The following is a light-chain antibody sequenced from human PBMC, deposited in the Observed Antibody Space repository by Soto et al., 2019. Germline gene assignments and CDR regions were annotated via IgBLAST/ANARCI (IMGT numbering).Light chain of an antibody. J-gene: IGKJ2*02. CDR3: QQYNNWPPCT. V-gene: IGKV3-15*01. Sequence: EIVMTQSPATLSVSPGERATLSCRASQSVSNNLAWYQQKPGQTPRLLIYGASTRATGVPARFSGSRSGTDFTLTISSLQSEDFAVYFCQQYNNWPPCTFGQGTKLEIK. CDR2: GAS. CDR1: QSVSNN.